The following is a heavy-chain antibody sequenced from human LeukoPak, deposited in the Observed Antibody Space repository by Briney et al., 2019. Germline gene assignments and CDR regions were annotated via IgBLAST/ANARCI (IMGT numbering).Heavy chain of an antibody. V-gene: IGHV1-2*02. CDR1: GYTFTGYY. Sequence: ASVKVSCKASGYTFTGYYMHWVRQAPGQGLEWMGWINPNSGGTNYAQKFQGRVTMTRDTSISTAYMELSRLRSDDTAVYYCARENIPVAGTLPDYWGHGTLVTVSS. D-gene: IGHD6-19*01. J-gene: IGHJ4*01. CDR3: ARENIPVAGTLPDY. CDR2: INPNSGGT.